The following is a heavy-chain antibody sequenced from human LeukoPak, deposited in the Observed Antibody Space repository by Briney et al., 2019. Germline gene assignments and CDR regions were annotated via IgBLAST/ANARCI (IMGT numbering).Heavy chain of an antibody. D-gene: IGHD6-13*01. CDR1: GGSISSSSYY. Sequence: TSETLSLTRTVSGGSISSSSYYWGWIRQPPGKGLEWIGSIYYSGSTYYNPSLKSRVTISVDTSKNQFSLKLSSVTAADTAVYYCARGLPGYSSSWYYPRRRIFDYWGQGTLVTVSS. J-gene: IGHJ4*02. CDR3: ARGLPGYSSSWYYPRRRIFDY. CDR2: IYYSGST. V-gene: IGHV4-39*01.